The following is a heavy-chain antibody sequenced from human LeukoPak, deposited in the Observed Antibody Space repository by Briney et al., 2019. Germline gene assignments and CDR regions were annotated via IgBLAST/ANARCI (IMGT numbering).Heavy chain of an antibody. CDR1: GFTFDDYT. V-gene: IGHV3-43*01. CDR2: ITWDGGST. Sequence: GGSLRLSCAASGFTFDDYTMHWVRQAPGKGLEWVSLITWDGGSTYYADSVKGRFTISRDNSKNSLYLQMNSLRTEDAALYYCAKGKNTGSYLSHVDYWGQGTLVTVSS. CDR3: AKGKNTGSYLSHVDY. D-gene: IGHD3-10*01. J-gene: IGHJ4*02.